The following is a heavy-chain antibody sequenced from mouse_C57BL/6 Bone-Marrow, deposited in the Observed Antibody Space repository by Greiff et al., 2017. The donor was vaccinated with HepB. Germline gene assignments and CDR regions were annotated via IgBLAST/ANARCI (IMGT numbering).Heavy chain of an antibody. D-gene: IGHD1-3*01. J-gene: IGHJ4*01. CDR1: GYTFTSYG. V-gene: IGHV1-81*01. CDR2: IYPRSGNT. CDR3: ARPSSSSGAMDY. Sequence: VMLVESGAELARPGASVKLSCKASGYTFTSYGISWVKQSTGQGLEWIGEIYPRSGNTYYNEKFKGKATLTADKSSSTAYMELRSLTSEDSAVYFCARPSSSSGAMDYWGQGTSVTVSS.